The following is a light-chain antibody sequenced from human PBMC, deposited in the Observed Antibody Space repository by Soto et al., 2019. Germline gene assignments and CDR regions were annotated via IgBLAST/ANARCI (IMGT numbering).Light chain of an antibody. CDR3: SSYTSSSTYV. J-gene: IGLJ1*01. CDR2: DVS. V-gene: IGLV2-14*01. Sequence: QSALTQPASVSGSPGQSITISCTGTSSDVGGYHYVSWYQQYPGKAPKVMIYDVSNRPSGVSNRFSGSKSGTTASLTISGLQAEDEADYYCSSYTSSSTYVFGTGTKVT. CDR1: SSDVGGYHY.